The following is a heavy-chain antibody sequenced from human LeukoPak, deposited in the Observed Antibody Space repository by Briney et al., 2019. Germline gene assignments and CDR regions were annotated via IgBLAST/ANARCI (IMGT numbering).Heavy chain of an antibody. Sequence: ASVKVSCKASGGTFSSYAISWVRQAPGQGLEWMGGIIPIFCTANYAQKFQGRVTITADKSTSTAYMELSSLRSEDTAVYYCASNYYYDSSGSFDYWGQGTLVTVSS. CDR1: GGTFSSYA. D-gene: IGHD3-22*01. V-gene: IGHV1-69*06. J-gene: IGHJ4*02. CDR2: IIPIFCTA. CDR3: ASNYYYDSSGSFDY.